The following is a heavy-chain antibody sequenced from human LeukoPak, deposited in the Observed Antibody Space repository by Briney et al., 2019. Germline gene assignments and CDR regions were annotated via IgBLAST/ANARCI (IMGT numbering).Heavy chain of an antibody. CDR3: ATSGISNYYDSSRYYVT. CDR1: GDSVSSNSAA. Sequence: SQTLSLTCAISGDSVSSNSAAWNWTRQSPSRGLEWLGRTYYRSKWYNESAVSVKSRITINPDTSKNQFSLQLNSVTPEDTAVYYCATSGISNYYDSSRYYVTWGQGTLVTVSS. V-gene: IGHV6-1*01. CDR2: TYYRSKWYN. J-gene: IGHJ5*02. D-gene: IGHD3-22*01.